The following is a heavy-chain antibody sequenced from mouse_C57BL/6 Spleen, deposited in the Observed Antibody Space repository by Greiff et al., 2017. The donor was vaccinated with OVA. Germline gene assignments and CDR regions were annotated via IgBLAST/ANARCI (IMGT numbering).Heavy chain of an antibody. V-gene: IGHV1-47*01. CDR1: GYTFTTYP. J-gene: IGHJ3*01. Sequence: VKLQESGAELVKPGASVKMSCKASGYTFTTYPIEWMKQNHGKSLEWIGNFHPYNDDTKYNEKFKGKATLTVEKSSSTVYLELSRLTSDDSAVYYCAVRSLLRGFAYWGQGTLVTVSA. D-gene: IGHD1-1*01. CDR3: AVRSLLRGFAY. CDR2: FHPYNDDT.